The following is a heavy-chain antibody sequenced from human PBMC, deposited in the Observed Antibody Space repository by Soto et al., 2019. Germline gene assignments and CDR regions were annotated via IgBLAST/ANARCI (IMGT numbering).Heavy chain of an antibody. CDR3: ARAPHYDFWSGPPSSDDNYYYGMDV. J-gene: IGHJ6*02. V-gene: IGHV4-34*01. CDR1: GGPFSGYY. D-gene: IGHD3-3*01. CDR2: INHSGST. Sequence: PSETLSLTCAVYGGPFSGYYWSWIRQPPGKGLEWIGEINHSGSTNYNPSLKSRVTISVDTSKNQFSLKLSSVTAADTAVYYCARAPHYDFWSGPPSSDDNYYYGMDVWGQGTTVTVSS.